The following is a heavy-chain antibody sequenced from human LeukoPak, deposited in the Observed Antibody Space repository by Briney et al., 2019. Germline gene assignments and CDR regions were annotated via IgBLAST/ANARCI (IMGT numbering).Heavy chain of an antibody. V-gene: IGHV3-30*02. Sequence: PVGSLRLSCAASGISFSSFGMHWVRQAPGKGLEWVTFIRYDGHNKYYADSVKGRFTISRDNSKNTLYLQMNSLRPEDTAVYYCAKSQNYYDNSGYYYLDYWGQGNLVTVSS. D-gene: IGHD3-22*01. CDR1: GISFSSFG. CDR2: IRYDGHNK. CDR3: AKSQNYYDNSGYYYLDY. J-gene: IGHJ4*02.